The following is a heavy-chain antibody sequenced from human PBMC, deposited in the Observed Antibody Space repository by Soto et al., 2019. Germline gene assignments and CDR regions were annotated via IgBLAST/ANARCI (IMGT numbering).Heavy chain of an antibody. CDR1: GFTFSSYG. Sequence: GGSLRLSCAASGFTFSSYGMHWVRQAPGKGLEWVAVISYDGSNKYYADSVKGRFTISRDNSKNTLYLQMNSLRAEDTAVYYCAKDLVLWFGESEPDVWGQGTTVTVSS. CDR3: AKDLVLWFGESEPDV. J-gene: IGHJ6*02. CDR2: ISYDGSNK. D-gene: IGHD3-10*01. V-gene: IGHV3-30*18.